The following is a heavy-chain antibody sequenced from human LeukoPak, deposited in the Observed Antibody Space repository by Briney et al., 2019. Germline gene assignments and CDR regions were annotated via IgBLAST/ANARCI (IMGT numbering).Heavy chain of an antibody. D-gene: IGHD3-3*01. J-gene: IGHJ6*03. Sequence: ASVKVSCKASGYTFTSYGISWVRQAPGQGREWMGWISAYNGNTNYAQKLQGRVTMTTDTSTSTAYMELRSLRSDDTAVYYCARLRFLEWLLGGYYYYMDVWGKGTTVTVSS. V-gene: IGHV1-18*01. CDR1: GYTFTSYG. CDR2: ISAYNGNT. CDR3: ARLRFLEWLLGGYYYYMDV.